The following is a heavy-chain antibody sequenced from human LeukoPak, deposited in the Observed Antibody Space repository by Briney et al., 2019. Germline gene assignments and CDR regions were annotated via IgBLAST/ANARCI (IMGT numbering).Heavy chain of an antibody. CDR3: ARDPRWLTPDCTSTSCYENYFDP. J-gene: IGHJ5*02. CDR2: IYHNGGA. CDR1: GYSINNGYQ. V-gene: IGHV4-38-2*02. Sequence: SETLSLTCAVSGYSINNGYQWAWIRQSPGRGLEWIGSIYHNGGAHYNPSLRSRVVISVDTSNNQFSLRLSSVSVADTAVYYCARDPRWLTPDCTSTSCYENYFDPWGRGTLVTVSS. D-gene: IGHD2-2*01.